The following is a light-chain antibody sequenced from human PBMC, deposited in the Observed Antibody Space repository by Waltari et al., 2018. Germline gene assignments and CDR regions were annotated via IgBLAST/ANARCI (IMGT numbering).Light chain of an antibody. V-gene: IGLV3-21*02. CDR1: NIGGKS. CDR2: GDT. Sequence: SYVLTQPPSVSVAPGQTARITCGGNNIGGKSVHWYQLKPGQAPELAVYGDTDRPPGIPERCSGSNSGNTASLTISRVEAGDEADYYCQVGISGTDHPFGGGTKLTVL. J-gene: IGLJ2*01. CDR3: QVGISGTDHP.